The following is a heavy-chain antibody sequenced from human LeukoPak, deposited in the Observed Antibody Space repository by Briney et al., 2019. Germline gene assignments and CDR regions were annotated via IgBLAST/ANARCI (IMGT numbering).Heavy chain of an antibody. Sequence: GGSLRLSCAASGFTLNYYAMSWVRQAPGKGLEWVSTFSGSGDNTYYADSVKGRFTISRDNSKNTLYLQMNSLRAEDTAVYYCAKDGGYVGEYFDYWGQGTLVTVSS. CDR2: FSGSGDNT. CDR3: AKDGGYVGEYFDY. J-gene: IGHJ4*02. V-gene: IGHV3-23*01. D-gene: IGHD5-12*01. CDR1: GFTLNYYA.